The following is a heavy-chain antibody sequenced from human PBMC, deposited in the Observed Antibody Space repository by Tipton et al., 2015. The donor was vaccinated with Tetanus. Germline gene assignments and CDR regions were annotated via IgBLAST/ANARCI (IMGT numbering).Heavy chain of an antibody. V-gene: IGHV4-39*01. J-gene: IGHJ5*02. CDR2: IYYDGTT. CDR3: ARQADNWFDP. Sequence: TLSLTCIVSGGSITSGTYYWAWVRQPPGKGLEWIGNIYYDGTTYYNSPLKSRVTISLDTSKNRFSLKMTSVTAADTAVYYCARQADNWFDPWGQGTLVAVPS. CDR1: GGSITSGTYY.